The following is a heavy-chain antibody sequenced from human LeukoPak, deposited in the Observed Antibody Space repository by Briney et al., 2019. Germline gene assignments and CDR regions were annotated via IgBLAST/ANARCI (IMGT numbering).Heavy chain of an antibody. Sequence: ASVKVSCKASGYTFTGYYMHWVRQAPGQGLEWMGWINPNSGGTNYARKFQGWVTMTRDTSISTAYMELSRLRSDDTAVYYCARGGSGSYYIPFDYWGQGTLVTVSS. CDR1: GYTFTGYY. CDR3: ARGGSGSYYIPFDY. J-gene: IGHJ4*02. CDR2: INPNSGGT. V-gene: IGHV1-2*04. D-gene: IGHD3-10*01.